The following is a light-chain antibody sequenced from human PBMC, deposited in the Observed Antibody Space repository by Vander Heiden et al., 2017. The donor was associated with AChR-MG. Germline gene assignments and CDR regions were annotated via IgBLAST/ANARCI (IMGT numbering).Light chain of an antibody. CDR3: QQYRGYPQGLT. Sequence: AIRISQSPSSLSASTGDRVTITCRASQDVSTYLAWYQQKPGKAPKLLIYAATTLQSGVPSRFSGSGSGTDFTLTISSLQSEDFATYYCQQYRGYPQGLTFGGGTRVEIK. V-gene: IGKV1-8*01. CDR2: AAT. CDR1: QDVSTY. J-gene: IGKJ4*01.